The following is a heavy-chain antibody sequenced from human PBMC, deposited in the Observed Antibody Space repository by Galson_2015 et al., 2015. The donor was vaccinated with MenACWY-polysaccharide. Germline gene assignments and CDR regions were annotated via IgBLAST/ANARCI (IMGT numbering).Heavy chain of an antibody. CDR2: IYGRGIT. V-gene: IGHV4-61*02. D-gene: IGHD4-17*01. CDR1: GGSITSGTYS. J-gene: IGHJ2*01. Sequence: TLSLTCSVSGGSITSGTYSWSWIRQIAGKGLEWIGRIYGRGITNHNASLKNRLTISIDTSKNQFSLKLSSVTAADTAVYYCAREGLWHRDYVWYFDLWGRGTLVTVSS. CDR3: AREGLWHRDYVWYFDL.